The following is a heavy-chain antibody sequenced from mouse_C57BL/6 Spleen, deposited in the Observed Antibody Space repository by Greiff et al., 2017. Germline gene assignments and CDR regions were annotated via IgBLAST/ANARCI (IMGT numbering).Heavy chain of an antibody. D-gene: IGHD1-1*01. Sequence: VKLQESGAELVRPGTSVKMSCKASGYTFTNYWIGWAKQRPGHGLEWIGDIYPGGGYTNYNEKFKGKATLTADKSSSTAYMQFSSLTSEDSAIYYCARSRYGSSYGYYAMDYWGQGTSVTVSS. V-gene: IGHV1-63*01. J-gene: IGHJ4*01. CDR3: ARSRYGSSYGYYAMDY. CDR2: IYPGGGYT. CDR1: GYTFTNYW.